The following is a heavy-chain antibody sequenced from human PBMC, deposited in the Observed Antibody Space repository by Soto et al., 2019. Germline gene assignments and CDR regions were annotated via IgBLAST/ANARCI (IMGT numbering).Heavy chain of an antibody. CDR3: ARLRGHSYGDVDY. CDR2: ISGSGSPI. D-gene: IGHD5-18*01. CDR1: GFTSFSYYS. J-gene: IGHJ4*02. Sequence: PGGSLRLSCADSGFTSFSYYSMNWVRQAPGKGLEWVSFISGSGSPIYYADSVRGRFTISRDNAKNSLSLEMNSLRVEDTAVYYCARLRGHSYGDVDYWGQGTLVTVSS. V-gene: IGHV3-48*01.